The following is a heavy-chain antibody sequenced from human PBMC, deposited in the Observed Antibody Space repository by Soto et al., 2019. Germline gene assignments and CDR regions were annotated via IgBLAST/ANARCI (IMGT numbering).Heavy chain of an antibody. CDR2: INPNSGGT. V-gene: IGHV1-2*04. J-gene: IGHJ6*02. CDR1: GYTFTGYY. D-gene: IGHD6-13*01. Sequence: ASVKVSCKASGYTFTGYYMHWVRQAPGQGLEWMGWINPNSGGTNYAQKFQGWVTMTRDTSTSTVYMELSSLRSEDTAVYYCATIAEAGLYGMDVGGQGTTVTVSS. CDR3: ATIAEAGLYGMDV.